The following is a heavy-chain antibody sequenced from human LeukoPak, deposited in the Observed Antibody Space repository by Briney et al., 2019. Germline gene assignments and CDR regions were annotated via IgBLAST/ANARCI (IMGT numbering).Heavy chain of an antibody. CDR3: AKDRLSSGWYLDY. Sequence: GGSLRLSCAASGFTFSSYAMGWVRQAPGKGLEWVSAISGSGGSTYYADSVKGRFTISRDNSKNTLHLQMNSLRAEDTAVYYCAKDRLSSGWYLDYWGQGTLVTVSS. V-gene: IGHV3-23*01. CDR2: ISGSGGST. D-gene: IGHD6-19*01. CDR1: GFTFSSYA. J-gene: IGHJ4*02.